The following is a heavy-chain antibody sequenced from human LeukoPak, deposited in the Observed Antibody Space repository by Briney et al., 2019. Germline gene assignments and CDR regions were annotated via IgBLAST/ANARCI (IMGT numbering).Heavy chain of an antibody. Sequence: GGSLRLSCAASGFTFSSYWMSWVHQAPGKGLEWVANIKQDGSEKYYVDSVKGRFTISRDNAKNSLYLQMNSLRAEDTAVYYCARARWFGEFSFVYWGQGTLVTVSS. CDR1: GFTFSSYW. J-gene: IGHJ4*02. D-gene: IGHD3-10*01. V-gene: IGHV3-7*04. CDR3: ARARWFGEFSFVY. CDR2: IKQDGSEK.